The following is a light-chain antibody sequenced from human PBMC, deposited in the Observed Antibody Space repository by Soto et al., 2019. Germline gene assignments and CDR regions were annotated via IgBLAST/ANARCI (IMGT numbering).Light chain of an antibody. CDR2: GAS. Sequence: EMALTQSPGTLSLSPGERATVSCRSSQSVSSSYLAWYQQKPGQAPRLLIYGASIRATGIPDRFSGSGSGTDFTLTISGLEPEDFAVYYCQQYGSSPSTFGQGTKVDIK. CDR3: QQYGSSPST. J-gene: IGKJ1*01. V-gene: IGKV3-20*01. CDR1: QSVSSSY.